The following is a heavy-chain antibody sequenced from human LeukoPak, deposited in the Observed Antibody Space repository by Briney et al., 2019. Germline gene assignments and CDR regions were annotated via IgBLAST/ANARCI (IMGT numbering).Heavy chain of an antibody. J-gene: IGHJ4*02. CDR3: ARDSRIMTYYFDY. D-gene: IGHD3-16*01. CDR1: GFTFSSYA. V-gene: IGHV3-30-3*01. Sequence: GRSLRLSCAASGFTFSSYAMHWVRQAPGKGLGWVAVISYDGSNKYYADSVKGRFTISRDNSKNTLYLQMNSLRAEDTAVYYCARDSRIMTYYFDYWGQGTLVTVSS. CDR2: ISYDGSNK.